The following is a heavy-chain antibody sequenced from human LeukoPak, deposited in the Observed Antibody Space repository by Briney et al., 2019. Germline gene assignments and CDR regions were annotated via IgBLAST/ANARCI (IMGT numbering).Heavy chain of an antibody. CDR1: GYTSIDHH. D-gene: IGHD3-10*01. V-gene: IGHV1-2*02. Sequence: SVTVSCRVSGYTSIDHHILWVRHAPGQGLEWMGWIHPNGRDTQYAQKFQDRMTMTTDTSITTAYMELHSVTSDDTAVYYCSAHYGPGPVWGQGTLITASS. J-gene: IGHJ4*02. CDR3: SAHYGPGPV. CDR2: IHPNGRDT.